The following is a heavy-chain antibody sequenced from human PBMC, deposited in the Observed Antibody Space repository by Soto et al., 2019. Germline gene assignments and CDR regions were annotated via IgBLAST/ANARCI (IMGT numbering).Heavy chain of an antibody. CDR1: GFTFTSSA. D-gene: IGHD3-22*01. CDR3: ARPNYYDSSGLDFDY. Sequence: SVKVSCKASGFTFTSSAVQWVRQARGQRLEWIGWIVVGSGNTNYAQKFQERVTITRDTSISTAYMELSRLRSDDTAVYYCARPNYYDSSGLDFDYWGQGTLVTVSS. CDR2: IVVGSGNT. V-gene: IGHV1-58*01. J-gene: IGHJ4*02.